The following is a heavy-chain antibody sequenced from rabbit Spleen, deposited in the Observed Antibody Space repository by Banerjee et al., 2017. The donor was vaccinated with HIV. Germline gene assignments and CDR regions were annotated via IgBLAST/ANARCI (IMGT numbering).Heavy chain of an antibody. CDR1: GFSFSSSYY. CDR2: IYGGSSGST. V-gene: IGHV1S40*01. Sequence: QSLEESGGDLVKPGASLTLTCTASGFSFSSSYYMCWVRQAPGKGLECLACIYGGSSGSTYYASWAKGRFTCSKTSSTTVTLQMTSLTVADTATYFCARDTGTSFSSYGMDLWGPGTLVTVS. D-gene: IGHD7-1*01. J-gene: IGHJ6*01. CDR3: ARDTGTSFSSYGMDL.